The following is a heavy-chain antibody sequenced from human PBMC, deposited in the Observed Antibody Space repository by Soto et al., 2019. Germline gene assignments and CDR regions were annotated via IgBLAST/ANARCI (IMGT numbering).Heavy chain of an antibody. CDR2: MHPTIGKI. J-gene: IGHJ4*02. CDR3: ARGLQQPAL. D-gene: IGHD6-13*01. CDR1: GYTFTNYD. V-gene: IGHV1-8*01. Sequence: GASVKVSCKDSGYTFTNYDIQWVRQASGQGLEWMGWMHPTIGKIAYARKFQGRATMTTDTSIDTAYLELRGLTSEDTAVYFCARGLQQPALWGQGTLVTVSS.